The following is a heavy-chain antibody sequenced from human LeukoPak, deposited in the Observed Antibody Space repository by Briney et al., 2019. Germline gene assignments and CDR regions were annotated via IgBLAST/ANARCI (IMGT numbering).Heavy chain of an antibody. CDR2: INPNSGGT. Sequence: GASVKVSCKGSGYTFTGYYMHWVRQAPGQGLEWMGWINPNSGGTNYAQKFQGRVTMTRDTSISTAYMELSRLRSDDTAVYYCARGGYSYGFNWFDPWGQGTLVTVSS. J-gene: IGHJ5*02. CDR3: ARGGYSYGFNWFDP. CDR1: GYTFTGYY. D-gene: IGHD5-18*01. V-gene: IGHV1-2*02.